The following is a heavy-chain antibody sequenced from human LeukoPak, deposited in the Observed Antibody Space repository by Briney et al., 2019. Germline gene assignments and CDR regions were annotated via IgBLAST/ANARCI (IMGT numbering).Heavy chain of an antibody. CDR1: GFTFSNAW. D-gene: IGHD3-22*01. V-gene: IGHV3-15*07. CDR3: TTDTLMYYYDSSGYYYVFDI. Sequence: GGSLRLSCAASGFTFSNAWMNWVRQAPGKGLEWVGRIKSKTDGGTTDYAAPVKGRFTISRDDSKNTLYLQMNSLKIEDTAVYYCTTDTLMYYYDSSGYYYVFDIWGQGTMVTVSS. CDR2: IKSKTDGGTT. J-gene: IGHJ3*02.